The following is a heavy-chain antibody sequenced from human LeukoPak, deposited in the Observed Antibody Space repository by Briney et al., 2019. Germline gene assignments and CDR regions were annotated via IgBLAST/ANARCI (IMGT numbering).Heavy chain of an antibody. CDR2: IWYDGTTT. CDR3: AKDTLAYYFVY. CDR1: GFTFSSFG. V-gene: IGHV3-33*06. Sequence: GGSLRLSCAASGFTFSSFGMHWVRQAPGRGLEWVATIWYDGTTTYYADSVKGRFTISRDDSKNTVYLQMNSLRAEDTATYYCAKDTLAYYFVYWRQGTLVTVSS. J-gene: IGHJ4*02.